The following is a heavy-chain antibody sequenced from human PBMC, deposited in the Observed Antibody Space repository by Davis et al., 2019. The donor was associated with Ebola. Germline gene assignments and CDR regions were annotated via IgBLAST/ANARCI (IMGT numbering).Heavy chain of an antibody. CDR1: GGSISTYY. Sequence: SETLSLTCTVSGGSISTYYWSWIRQPPGKGLEWLGYISFSGNPNYNPSLESRVTISLDTSKNQFSLKLSSVTAADTAIYYCARDLGYDNWFDPWGQGILVTVSS. V-gene: IGHV4-59*01. CDR2: ISFSGNP. J-gene: IGHJ5*02. D-gene: IGHD5-12*01. CDR3: ARDLGYDNWFDP.